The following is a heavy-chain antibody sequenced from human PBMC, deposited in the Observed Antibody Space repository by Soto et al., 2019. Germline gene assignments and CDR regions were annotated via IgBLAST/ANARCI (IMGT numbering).Heavy chain of an antibody. J-gene: IGHJ6*03. CDR3: ARDRGIAARQYYYYYMDV. Sequence: ASVKVSCKASGYTFTSYAMHWVRQAPGQRLEWMGWINAGNGNTKYSQKFQGRVTITRDTSASTAYMELSSLRSEDTAVYYCARDRGIAARQYYYYYMDVWGKGTTVTVS. V-gene: IGHV1-3*01. D-gene: IGHD6-6*01. CDR1: GYTFTSYA. CDR2: INAGNGNT.